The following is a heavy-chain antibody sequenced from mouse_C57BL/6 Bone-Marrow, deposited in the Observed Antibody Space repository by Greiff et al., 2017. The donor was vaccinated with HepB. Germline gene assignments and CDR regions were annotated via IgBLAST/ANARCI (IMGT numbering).Heavy chain of an antibody. J-gene: IGHJ2*01. Sequence: EVKLVESGAELVRPGDSVKLSCTASGFNIKDDYMHWVKQRPEQGLEWIGWIDPENGDTEYASKFQGKATITADTSSNTAYLQLSSLTSEDTAVYYCTYYYYGTVDYWGQGTTLTVSS. V-gene: IGHV14-4*01. D-gene: IGHD1-1*01. CDR2: IDPENGDT. CDR1: GFNIKDDY. CDR3: TYYYYGTVDY.